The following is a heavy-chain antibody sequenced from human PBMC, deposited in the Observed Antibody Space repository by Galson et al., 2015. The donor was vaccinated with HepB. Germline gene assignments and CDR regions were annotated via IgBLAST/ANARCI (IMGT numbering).Heavy chain of an antibody. J-gene: IGHJ4*02. V-gene: IGHV3-11*06. CDR3: ARDGSSQGIDY. CDR1: GFTFSDYY. D-gene: IGHD6-13*01. Sequence: SLRLSCAASGFTFSDYYMSWIRQAPGKGLEWVSYISSSSSYTNYADSVKGRFTISRDNAKNSLYLQMNSLRAEDTAVYYCARDGSSQGIDYWGQGTLVTVSS. CDR2: ISSSSSYT.